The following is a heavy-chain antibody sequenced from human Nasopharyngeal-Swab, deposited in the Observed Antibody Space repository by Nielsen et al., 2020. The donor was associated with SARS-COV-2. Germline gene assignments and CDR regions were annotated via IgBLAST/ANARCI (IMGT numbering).Heavy chain of an antibody. V-gene: IGHV4-39*01. D-gene: IGHD2-21*01. Sequence: WIRQPPGKGLEWIGSIYYSGSTYYNPSLKSRVTISVDTSKNQFSLKLSSVTAADTAVYYCARHGDPSRMPSYSTYYCYGMDVWGQGTTVTVSS. CDR2: IYYSGST. CDR3: ARHGDPSRMPSYSTYYCYGMDV. J-gene: IGHJ6*02.